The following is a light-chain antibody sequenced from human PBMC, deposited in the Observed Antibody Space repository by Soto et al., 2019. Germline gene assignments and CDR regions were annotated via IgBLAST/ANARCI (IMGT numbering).Light chain of an antibody. Sequence: DIVMTQSPDSLAVSLGERATINCKSSQSVLYSSNNKNYLAWYQQKPGQPPKMLIHWAAPRESGVPDRFSGSGSETAFTLTISRLQAEDVAVYYCQQYYTTPLTFGQGTKLEIK. V-gene: IGKV4-1*01. CDR2: WAA. CDR1: QSVLYSSNNKNY. CDR3: QQYYTTPLT. J-gene: IGKJ2*01.